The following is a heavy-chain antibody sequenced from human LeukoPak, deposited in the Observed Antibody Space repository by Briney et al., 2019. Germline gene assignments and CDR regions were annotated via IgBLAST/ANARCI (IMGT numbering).Heavy chain of an antibody. CDR3: ARGVRGAKGSSWYGNWFDP. D-gene: IGHD6-13*01. V-gene: IGHV1-69*05. Sequence: SVKVSCKASGGTFSSYAISWVRRAPGQGLEWMGRIIPIFCTANYAQKFQGRVTITTDESTSTAYMELSSLRSEDTAVYYCARGVRGAKGSSWYGNWFDPWGQGNLVTVSS. CDR1: GGTFSSYA. J-gene: IGHJ5*02. CDR2: IIPIFCTA.